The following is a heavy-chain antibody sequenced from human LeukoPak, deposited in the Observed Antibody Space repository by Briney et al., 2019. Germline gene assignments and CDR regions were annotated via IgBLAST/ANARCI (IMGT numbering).Heavy chain of an antibody. J-gene: IGHJ4*02. CDR3: AKDFEAGATGDYFDY. V-gene: IGHV3-11*01. Sequence: PGGSLRLSCAASGFTFSDYYMSWIRQAPGKGLEWVSYISSSGSTIYYADSVKGRFTISRDNSKNTLYLQMNSLRAEDTAVYYCAKDFEAGATGDYFDYWGQGTLVTVSS. CDR1: GFTFSDYY. D-gene: IGHD1-26*01. CDR2: ISSSGSTI.